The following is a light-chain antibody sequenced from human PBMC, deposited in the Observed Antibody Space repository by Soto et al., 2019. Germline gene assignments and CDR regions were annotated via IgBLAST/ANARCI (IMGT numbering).Light chain of an antibody. J-gene: IGLJ1*01. CDR2: DVT. CDR1: SSDVGGFEY. V-gene: IGLV2-14*01. Sequence: QSVLSQPASVSGSPGQSITISCTGTSSDVGGFEYVSWYQHQPGKAPKLIIYDVTKRPSGVSNRFSGSKSGNTASLTISGIHAEEEGDYYCCSYVSGGTYVFAAGTKVTVL. CDR3: CSYVSGGTYV.